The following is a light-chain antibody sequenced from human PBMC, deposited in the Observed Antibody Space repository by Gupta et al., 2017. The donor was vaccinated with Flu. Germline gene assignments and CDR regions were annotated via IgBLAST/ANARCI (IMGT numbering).Light chain of an antibody. Sequence: AIRMTQSPSSFSASTGDRVTITCRASQGISSYLAWYQQKPGKAPKLLIYAASTLQSGVPSRFSGSGSGTDFTLTISCLQSEDFATYYCQQHYSYPPELTFGGGTKVEIK. CDR2: AAS. J-gene: IGKJ4*01. V-gene: IGKV1-8*01. CDR3: QQHYSYPPELT. CDR1: QGISSY.